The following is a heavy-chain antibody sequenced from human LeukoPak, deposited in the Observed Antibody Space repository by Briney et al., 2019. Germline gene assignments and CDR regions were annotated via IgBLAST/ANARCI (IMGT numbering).Heavy chain of an antibody. J-gene: IGHJ2*01. V-gene: IGHV1-24*01. CDR2: FDPEDGET. CDR1: GYTLTELS. D-gene: IGHD3-3*01. CDR3: ATDAPWIGLWKYFDL. Sequence: ASVKVSCKVSGYTLTELSMHWVRQAPGKGLEWMGGFDPEDGETIYAQKFQGRVTMTEDTSTDTAYMELSSLRSEDTVVYYCATDAPWIGLWKYFDLWGRGTLVTVSS.